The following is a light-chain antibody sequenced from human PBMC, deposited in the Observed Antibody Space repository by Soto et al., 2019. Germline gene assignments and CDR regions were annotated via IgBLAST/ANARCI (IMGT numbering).Light chain of an antibody. CDR1: ETVSSYL. J-gene: IGKJ1*01. CDR2: DSS. CDR3: QQYAISLWT. V-gene: IGKV3-20*01. Sequence: DIVWTQSPVTLHLSPGDRATLSCRASETVSSYLLCYQQKPGQPPRLLIYDSSTRDTGFPDRFSGSGSGTDFTLTIIRLEPEDFAVHYCQQYAISLWTFRQGTKVDIK.